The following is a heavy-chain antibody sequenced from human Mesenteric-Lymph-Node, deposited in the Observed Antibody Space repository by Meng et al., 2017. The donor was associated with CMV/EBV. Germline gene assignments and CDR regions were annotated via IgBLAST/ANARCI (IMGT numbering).Heavy chain of an antibody. CDR2: INHSGST. V-gene: IGHV4-34*01. CDR1: GESFSGYY. Sequence: SQTLSLTCAVYGESFSGYYWSWIRQPPGKGLEWIGEINHSGSTNYNPSLKSRVTISVDTSKNQCFLKPSSVTAADAAAYYCSSTRGTDYWGQGTLVTVSS. CDR3: SSTRGTDY. J-gene: IGHJ4*02. D-gene: IGHD2-2*01.